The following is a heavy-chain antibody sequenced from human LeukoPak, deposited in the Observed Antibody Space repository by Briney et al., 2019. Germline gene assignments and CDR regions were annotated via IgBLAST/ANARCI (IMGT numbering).Heavy chain of an antibody. CDR1: GFIFSNYA. J-gene: IGHJ3*02. Sequence: GGSLRLSCAASGFIFSNYAMSWVRQAPGKGLEWVSAIDSTGAYTWYADSVKGRFTISKDSSKTILYLQMNSLRAEDAAVYYCAREYGSGTYLAFDIWGRGTMVTVSS. D-gene: IGHD6-19*01. CDR3: AREYGSGTYLAFDI. CDR2: IDSTGAYT. V-gene: IGHV3-23*01.